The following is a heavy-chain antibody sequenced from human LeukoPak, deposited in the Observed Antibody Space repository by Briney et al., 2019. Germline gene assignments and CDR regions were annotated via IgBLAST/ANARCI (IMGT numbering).Heavy chain of an antibody. CDR1: GFLFSHYT. Sequence: GGSLRLSCTVSGFLFSHYTMTWVRQGPGKGLEWVSSINGSGDATLYADSVMGRFTISRDNAKNTVSLQMKNLRAEDTAVYYCAKSDCGSDGCKLLNYWGQGTLVIASS. D-gene: IGHD3-10*01. CDR3: AKSDCGSDGCKLLNY. V-gene: IGHV3-23*01. CDR2: INGSGDAT. J-gene: IGHJ4*02.